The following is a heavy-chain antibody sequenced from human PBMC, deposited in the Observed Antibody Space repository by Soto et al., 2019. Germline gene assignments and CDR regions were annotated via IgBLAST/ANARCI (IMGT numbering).Heavy chain of an antibody. V-gene: IGHV4-59*08. CDR1: GGSISSYY. J-gene: IGHJ6*03. CDR2: IYYSGST. D-gene: IGHD3-16*02. CDR3: ARILSDYIWGSYRYYYYYYMDV. Sequence: SETLSLTCTVSGGSISSYYWSWIRQPPGKGLEWIGYIYYSGSTNYNPSLKSRVTISVDTSKNQFSLKLSSVTAADTAVYYCARILSDYIWGSYRYYYYYYMDVWGKGTTVTVSS.